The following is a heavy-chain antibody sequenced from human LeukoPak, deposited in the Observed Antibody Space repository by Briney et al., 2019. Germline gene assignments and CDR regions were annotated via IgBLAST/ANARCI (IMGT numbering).Heavy chain of an antibody. CDR2: IYSGGSGGST. CDR1: GFTVSSNY. J-gene: IGHJ4*02. D-gene: IGHD3-22*01. Sequence: GSLRLSCAASGFTVSSNYMSWVRQAPGKGLEWVSVIYSGGSGGSTYYADSVKGRFTISRDNSKNTLYLQMNSLRAEDTAVYYCARSPYYYDSSGYPGDWGQGTLVTVSS. CDR3: ARSPYYYDSSGYPGD. V-gene: IGHV3-53*01.